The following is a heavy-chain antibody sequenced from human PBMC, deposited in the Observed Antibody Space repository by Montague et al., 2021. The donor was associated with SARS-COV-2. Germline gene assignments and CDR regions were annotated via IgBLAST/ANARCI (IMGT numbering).Heavy chain of an antibody. CDR2: IYHSGST. CDR1: GGSISSSNW. V-gene: IGHV4-4*02. D-gene: IGHD6-13*01. J-gene: IGHJ4*02. Sequence: SETLSLTCAVSGGSISSSNWWSWVRQPPGKGLEWIGEIYHSGSTNYNPSLKSRVTISVDKSKNQFSLKLSSVTAADTAVYYCARGSYSSSWYGPKYYFDYWGQGTLVTVSS. CDR3: ARGSYSSSWYGPKYYFDY.